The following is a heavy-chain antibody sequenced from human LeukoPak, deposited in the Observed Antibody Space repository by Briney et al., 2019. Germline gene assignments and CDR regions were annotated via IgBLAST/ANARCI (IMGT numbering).Heavy chain of an antibody. D-gene: IGHD5-18*01. V-gene: IGHV5-51*01. CDR1: GYSFITYW. CDR3: ARQGSGYSPTYYYYMDV. CDR2: IYPGDSDT. Sequence: GESLKISCQGSGYSFITYWIAWVRQMPGKGLEWMGIIYPGDSDTRYSPSFQGQVTFSADKSISTAYLQWSSLKASDTAMYYCARQGSGYSPTYYYYMDVWGKGTTVTISS. J-gene: IGHJ6*03.